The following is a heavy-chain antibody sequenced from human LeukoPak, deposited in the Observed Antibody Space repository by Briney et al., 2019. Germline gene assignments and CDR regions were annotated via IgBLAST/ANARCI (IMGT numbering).Heavy chain of an antibody. CDR2: IYYSGSS. CDR1: GGSISTSSFY. J-gene: IGHJ4*02. Sequence: SETLSLTCIVSGGSISTSSFYWDWIRQPPGKGLEWIGSIYYSGSSYYNPSLKSRVTMPVDTSKNQFSLKLSSVTAADTAVYYCATQDVVVPTAAQRPLDYWGQGTLVTVSS. D-gene: IGHD2-2*01. CDR3: ATQDVVVPTAAQRPLDY. V-gene: IGHV4-39*01.